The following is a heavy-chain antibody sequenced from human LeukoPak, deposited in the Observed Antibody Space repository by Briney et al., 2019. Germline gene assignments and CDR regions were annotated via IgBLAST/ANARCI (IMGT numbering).Heavy chain of an antibody. Sequence: EASVKVSCKASGYTFTSYYMHWVRQAPGQGLKWMGIINPSGGSTSYAQKFQGRVTMTRDTSTSTVYMELSSLRSEDTAVYYCARDRGELRLIDYWGQGTLVTVSS. D-gene: IGHD1-26*01. J-gene: IGHJ4*02. V-gene: IGHV1-46*01. CDR2: INPSGGST. CDR1: GYTFTSYY. CDR3: ARDRGELRLIDY.